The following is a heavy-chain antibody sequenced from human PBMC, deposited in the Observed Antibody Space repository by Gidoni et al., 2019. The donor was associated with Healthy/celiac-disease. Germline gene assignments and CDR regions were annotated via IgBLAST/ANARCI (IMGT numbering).Heavy chain of an antibody. CDR1: GYSISSGYY. V-gene: IGHV4-38-2*01. CDR2: IYHSGST. J-gene: IGHJ4*02. CDR3: ARVGSKGIAVAGIDY. D-gene: IGHD6-19*01. Sequence: QVQLQESGPGLVKPSETLSLTCAVSGYSISSGYYWGWIRQPPGKGLEWIGIIYHSGSTYDNPSLKSRVTISVDKSKNQFSLKLSSGTAADTAVYYCARVGSKGIAVAGIDYWGQGTLVTVSS.